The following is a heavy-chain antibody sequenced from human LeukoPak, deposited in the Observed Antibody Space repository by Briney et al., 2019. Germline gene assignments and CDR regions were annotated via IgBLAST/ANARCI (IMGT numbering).Heavy chain of an antibody. CDR1: GFTFSGYW. CDR2: IKQDGSEK. Sequence: GGSLRLSCAASGFTFSGYWMSWVRQAPGKGLEWVANIKQDGSEKYYVDSVKGRFTISRDNAKNSLYLQMNSLRAEDTAVYYCARDWYCSGGSCYSNDAFDIWGQGTMVTVSS. CDR3: ARDWYCSGGSCYSNDAFDI. D-gene: IGHD2-15*01. V-gene: IGHV3-7*01. J-gene: IGHJ3*02.